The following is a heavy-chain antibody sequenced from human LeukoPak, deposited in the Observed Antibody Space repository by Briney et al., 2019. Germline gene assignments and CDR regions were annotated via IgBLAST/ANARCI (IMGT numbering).Heavy chain of an antibody. D-gene: IGHD1-26*01. Sequence: GGSLRLSCAASGFTFSSNWMHWVRQAPGKGLVWVSRINEDGSTTNYADSVKGRSTIFRDNAKNTPYLRMNSLRAEDTAVYYCVRDLGGRSGHWGQGTLVTVSS. CDR2: INEDGSTT. J-gene: IGHJ4*02. CDR3: VRDLGGRSGH. CDR1: GFTFSSNW. V-gene: IGHV3-74*01.